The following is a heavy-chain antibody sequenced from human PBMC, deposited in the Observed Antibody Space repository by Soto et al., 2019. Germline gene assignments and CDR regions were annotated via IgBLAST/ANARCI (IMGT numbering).Heavy chain of an antibody. Sequence: ASVKVSCKASGYTFTSYAMHWVRQAPGQRLEWMGWINAGNGNTKYSQKFQGRVTITRDTSASTAYMELSSLRSEDTAVYYCAREGGDDYEGYYYYYMDVWGKGTTVTVSS. CDR3: AREGGDDYEGYYYYYMDV. D-gene: IGHD4-17*01. J-gene: IGHJ6*03. CDR1: GYTFTSYA. CDR2: INAGNGNT. V-gene: IGHV1-3*01.